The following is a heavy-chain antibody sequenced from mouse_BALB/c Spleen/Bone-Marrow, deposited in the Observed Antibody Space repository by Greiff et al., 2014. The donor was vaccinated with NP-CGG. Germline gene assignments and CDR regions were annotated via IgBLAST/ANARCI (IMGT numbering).Heavy chain of an antibody. Sequence: QVQLQQSGAELVKPGTSVKLSCKASGCTFTTYYMYWVKQRPGQGLEWIGEINPNNGGTNFKEKFKSKATLTVDESSSTAYMQLSSLTSEDSAVYYCTRGRTWDFDYWGQGTTLTVSS. V-gene: IGHV1S81*02. J-gene: IGHJ2*01. CDR3: TRGRTWDFDY. CDR2: INPNNGGT. CDR1: GCTFTTYY. D-gene: IGHD4-1*01.